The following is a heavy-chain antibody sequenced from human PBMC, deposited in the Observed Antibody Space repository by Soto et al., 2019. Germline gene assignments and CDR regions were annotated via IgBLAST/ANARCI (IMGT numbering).Heavy chain of an antibody. Sequence: VQLVESGGGLVKPGGSLRLSCATSGFTFSTYAMTWVRQAPGKGLEWVSFISSSGSNIQYADSVEGRFTISRDDAKNSVYLQRDSLGAVDTALYYCARDGNYHEYWGQGTLVSVSS. V-gene: IGHV3-21*01. CDR3: ARDGNYHEY. CDR2: ISSSGSNI. D-gene: IGHD1-26*01. J-gene: IGHJ4*02. CDR1: GFTFSTYA.